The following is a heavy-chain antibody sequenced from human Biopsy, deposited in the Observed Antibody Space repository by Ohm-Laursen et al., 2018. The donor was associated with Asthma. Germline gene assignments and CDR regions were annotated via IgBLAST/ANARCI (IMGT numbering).Heavy chain of an antibody. D-gene: IGHD3-22*01. CDR1: GGSITSSSYY. CDR2: MYHSGSP. Sequence: LSLTCTVSGGSITSSSYYWGWIRQPPGKGMEWIGSMYHSGSPYYHPSLKSQATISVDTSKIQLSLKMSSVTAADTAVYFCVRHQYSSSWSTFDYWGPGALVTVSS. V-gene: IGHV4-39*01. J-gene: IGHJ4*02. CDR3: VRHQYSSSWSTFDY.